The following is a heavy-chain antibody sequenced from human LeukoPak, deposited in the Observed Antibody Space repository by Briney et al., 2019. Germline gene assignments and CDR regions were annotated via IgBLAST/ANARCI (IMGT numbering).Heavy chain of an antibody. D-gene: IGHD3-22*01. J-gene: IGHJ4*02. V-gene: IGHV3-48*02. CDR3: ARDFRYRDSSGYYSFDY. CDR1: GFTFTIYR. CDR2: LSGRSDSI. Sequence: GGSLRLSCAASGFTFTIYRMNWLRQAPGKGLEWVSYLSGRSDSIYYAESVKGRFTISRDNARNSLYLQMNSLRDEDTAVYYCARDFRYRDSSGYYSFDYWGQGTPVTVSS.